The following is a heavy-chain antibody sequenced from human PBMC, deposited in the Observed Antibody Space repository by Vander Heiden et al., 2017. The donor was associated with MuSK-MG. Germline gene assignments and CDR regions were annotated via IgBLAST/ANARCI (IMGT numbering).Heavy chain of an antibody. J-gene: IGHJ5*02. CDR1: GDSISSSGYY. V-gene: IGHV4-39*07. CDR3: ASDRRRFSYGFDH. CDR2: IYYTGNT. D-gene: IGHD5-18*01. Sequence: QLQESGPGLLRPSETLSLTCSVSGDSISSSGYYWGWIRQPPGRGLEWIGNIYYTGNTYYNPSLERRVTMSVDTAKNQFSLRLSSVTAADTAVYFCASDRRRFSYGFDHWGQGSLVTVSS.